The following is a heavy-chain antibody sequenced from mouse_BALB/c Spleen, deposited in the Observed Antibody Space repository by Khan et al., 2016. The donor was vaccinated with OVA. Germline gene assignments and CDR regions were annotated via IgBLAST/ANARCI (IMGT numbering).Heavy chain of an antibody. V-gene: IGHV3-6*02. CDR2: ISYAGSN. Sequence: EVQLQESGPGLVKPSQSLSLTCSVTDYSITSGFYWNWIRQFPGNKLEWMGYISYAGSNNFNPSLKNPISITRDTSENQFFLKLNSVTTEDTATYFCARGYAGYYFAYWGQGTRVTVSA. CDR1: DYSITSGFY. J-gene: IGHJ3*01. D-gene: IGHD2-3*01. CDR3: ARGYAGYYFAY.